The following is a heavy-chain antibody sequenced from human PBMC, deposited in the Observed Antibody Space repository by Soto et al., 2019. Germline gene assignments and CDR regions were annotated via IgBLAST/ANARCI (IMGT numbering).Heavy chain of an antibody. D-gene: IGHD6-6*01. J-gene: IGHJ6*02. Sequence: QVQLQESGPGLVKPSQTLSLTCTVSGGSISSGGYYWTWIRQHPGKGLEWIGYNYYSGINYYNPSLWRPATISQDMSKRQFSLKLSSVTAADTAVYYCARGSSIAGLYYGMDVWGQGTTVTVSS. CDR1: GGSISSGGYY. CDR3: ARGSSIAGLYYGMDV. CDR2: NYYSGIN. V-gene: IGHV4-31*01.